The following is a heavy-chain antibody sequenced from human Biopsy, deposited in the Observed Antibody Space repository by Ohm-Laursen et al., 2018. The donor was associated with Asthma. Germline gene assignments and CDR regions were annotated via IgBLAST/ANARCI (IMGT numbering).Heavy chain of an antibody. CDR3: ARDALHDNSAYIGDAFDF. CDR1: GFSFNSYG. CDR2: MSFDGRQT. D-gene: IGHD3-22*01. J-gene: IGHJ3*01. V-gene: IGHV3-30*03. Sequence: RSLRLSCAASGFSFNSYGMHWVRQAPGKGLEWVAVMSFDGRQTYYADSVKGRFTISRDNSKNTLYLQMNSLRAEDTAVYYCARDALHDNSAYIGDAFDFWGQGTMVTVPS.